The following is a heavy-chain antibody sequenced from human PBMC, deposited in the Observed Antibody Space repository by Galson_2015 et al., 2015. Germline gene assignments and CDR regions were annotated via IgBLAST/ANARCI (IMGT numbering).Heavy chain of an antibody. V-gene: IGHV5-51*01. CDR3: ARRVRGVNGYYFDY. CDR2: IYPGDSDT. CDR1: GYSFSIYW. J-gene: IGHJ4*02. D-gene: IGHD3-10*01. Sequence: QSGAEVKKPGESLEISCKASGYSFSIYWIGWVRQEPGEGLELVGIIYPGDSDTRYSPSFQGQVTISADKSISTAYLQWSSLKASDTAMYYCARRVRGVNGYYFDYWGQGTLVTVSS.